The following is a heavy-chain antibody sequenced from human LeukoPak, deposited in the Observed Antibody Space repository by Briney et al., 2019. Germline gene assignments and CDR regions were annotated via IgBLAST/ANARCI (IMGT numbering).Heavy chain of an antibody. CDR2: IYSGGST. Sequence: GGSLRLSCAASGFTVSSNYMSWVRQAPGKGLEWVSVIYSGGSTYYADSVKGRFTISRDNSKNTLYLQMNSLRAEDTAVYYCARDQRGDGSWHDAFDIWGQGTMVTVSS. V-gene: IGHV3-53*01. J-gene: IGHJ3*02. D-gene: IGHD6-13*01. CDR3: ARDQRGDGSWHDAFDI. CDR1: GFTVSSNY.